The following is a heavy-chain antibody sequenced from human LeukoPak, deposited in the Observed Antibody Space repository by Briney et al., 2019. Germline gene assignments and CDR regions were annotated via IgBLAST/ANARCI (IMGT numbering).Heavy chain of an antibody. V-gene: IGHV4-34*01. CDR1: GGSFSDYY. CDR2: INHSGST. J-gene: IGHJ4*02. CDR3: ASGWSANYFEY. Sequence: PSETLSLTCAVYGGSFSDYYWSWIRQPPGKGLEWIGEINHSGSTKYNPSLKSRVTISVDTSKNQFSLKLSSVTAADTAVYYCASGWSANYFEYWGKGVLVTVSS.